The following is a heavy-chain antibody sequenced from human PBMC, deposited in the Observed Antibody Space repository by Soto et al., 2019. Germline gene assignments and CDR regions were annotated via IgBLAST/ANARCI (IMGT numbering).Heavy chain of an antibody. CDR2: IYYSGST. CDR1: GGSISSYY. V-gene: IGHV4-59*08. Sequence: SETLSLTCTVSGGSISSYYWSWIRQPPGKGLEWIGYIYYSGSTNYNPTLKSRVTISVDTSKNQFSLKLSSVTAADTAVYYCARQGISSGWYFDYWGQGTLVTVSS. J-gene: IGHJ4*02. CDR3: ARQGISSGWYFDY. D-gene: IGHD6-19*01.